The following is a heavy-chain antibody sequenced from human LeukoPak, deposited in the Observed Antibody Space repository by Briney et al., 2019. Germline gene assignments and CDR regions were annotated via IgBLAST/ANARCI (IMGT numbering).Heavy chain of an antibody. CDR1: GFTVDDYA. Sequence: GGSLGLSCAASGFTVDDYAMNWVRQAPGKGLEWVSSISNSGSYIYYADSVKGRFTISRDNSKNTLYLQMNSLRAEDTAVYYCARGRYGSGSYLDYWGQGTLVTVSS. CDR3: ARGRYGSGSYLDY. V-gene: IGHV3-21*04. J-gene: IGHJ4*02. CDR2: ISNSGSYI. D-gene: IGHD3-10*01.